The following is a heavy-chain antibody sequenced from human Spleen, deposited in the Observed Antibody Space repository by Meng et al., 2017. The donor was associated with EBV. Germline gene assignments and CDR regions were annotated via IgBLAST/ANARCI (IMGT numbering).Heavy chain of an antibody. CDR2: IHYTGST. CDR3: ARADVDTSMVNPKLSFDY. D-gene: IGHD5-18*01. Sequence: PQESGPGLVKPSETLSLTCTGSGGSISGNNYYWGWIRQPPGKGLEWIGSIHYTGSTYYYPSLKSRVTISGDTSKRQFSLKLSSVTAADTAVYYCARADVDTSMVNPKLSFDYWGQGTLVTVSS. V-gene: IGHV4-39*07. CDR1: GGSISGNNYY. J-gene: IGHJ4*02.